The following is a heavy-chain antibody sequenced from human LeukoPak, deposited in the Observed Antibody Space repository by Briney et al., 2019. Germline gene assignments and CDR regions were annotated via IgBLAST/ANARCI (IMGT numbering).Heavy chain of an antibody. CDR2: VTHSGST. J-gene: IGHJ4*01. CDR1: GASFSGYY. Sequence: PSETLSLTCAVYGASFSGYYWSWIRQPPGKGLEWIGEVTHSGSTNYNPSLKSRVTISVDTSKKQFSLKLTSVTATDTAVYYCARGRDGYINYWGQGTRVTVSS. D-gene: IGHD5-24*01. CDR3: ARGRDGYINY. V-gene: IGHV4-34*01.